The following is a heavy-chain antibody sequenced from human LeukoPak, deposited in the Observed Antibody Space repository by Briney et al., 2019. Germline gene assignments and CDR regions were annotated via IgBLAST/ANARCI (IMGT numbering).Heavy chain of an antibody. CDR1: GGTFGSYA. J-gene: IGHJ3*02. CDR3: ATSPYYDFWSGHNGAFDI. CDR2: IILIFSTA. Sequence: GSSVKVSCKASGGTFGSYAISWVRQAPGQGLEWMGGIILIFSTANYAQKFQGRVTITADESTSPVYMELSSLRSEDTAVYYCATSPYYDFWSGHNGAFDIWGQGTMVIVSS. V-gene: IGHV1-69*01. D-gene: IGHD3-3*01.